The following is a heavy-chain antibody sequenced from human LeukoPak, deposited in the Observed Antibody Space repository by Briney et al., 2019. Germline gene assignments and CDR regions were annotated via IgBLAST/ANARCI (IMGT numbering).Heavy chain of an antibody. Sequence: ASVKVSCKASGYTFTSYDINWVRQATGQGLEWMGWMNPNSGNTGYAQKFQGRVTMTRNTSISTAYMELSSLRSEDTAVYYCARGQGQWLVRGYYYYYYGMDVWGQGTTVTVSS. V-gene: IGHV1-8*01. CDR1: GYTFTSYD. CDR3: ARGQGQWLVRGYYYYYYGMDV. D-gene: IGHD6-19*01. CDR2: MNPNSGNT. J-gene: IGHJ6*02.